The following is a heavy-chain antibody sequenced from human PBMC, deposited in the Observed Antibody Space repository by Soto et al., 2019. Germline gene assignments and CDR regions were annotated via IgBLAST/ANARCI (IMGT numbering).Heavy chain of an antibody. CDR1: GYSISSGYY. V-gene: IGHV4-38-2*01. D-gene: IGHD6-19*01. Sequence: SETLSLTCAVSGYSISSGYYWGWIRQPPGKGLEWIGSIYHSGSTYYNPSLKSRVTISVDTSKNQFSLKLSSVTAADTAVYYCANLDLIAVATDYWGQGNLVT. J-gene: IGHJ4*02. CDR2: IYHSGST. CDR3: ANLDLIAVATDY.